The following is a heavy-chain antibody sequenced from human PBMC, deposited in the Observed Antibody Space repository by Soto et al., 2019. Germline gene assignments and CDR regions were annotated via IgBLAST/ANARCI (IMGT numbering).Heavy chain of an antibody. V-gene: IGHV3-23*01. D-gene: IGHD4-17*01. CDR2: IHGGGNSA. CDR3: AKNRGRVTTSGHFDY. Sequence: EVQLLESGGDLVQPGRSLRLSCAASGFTFSGYAMSWVRQAPGKGLEWVSVIHGGGNSAYYADSVKGRFTISRDNSKNTLYLQMSSLTGEDTAVYYCAKNRGRVTTSGHFDYWGKGTLVTVSS. J-gene: IGHJ4*02. CDR1: GFTFSGYA.